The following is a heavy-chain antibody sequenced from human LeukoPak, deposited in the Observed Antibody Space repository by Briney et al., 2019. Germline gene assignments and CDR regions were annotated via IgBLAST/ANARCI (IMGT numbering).Heavy chain of an antibody. CDR3: AKAGGYGSGSYLTWFDP. CDR1: GFTFSSYG. Sequence: GGSLRLSCAASGFTFSSYGMSWVRQAPGEGLEWVSGISGSGGGTNYAGSVKGRFTISRDNSKNPLYLQMSSLRAEDTAVYYCAKAGGYGSGSYLTWFDPWGQGTLVTGSS. V-gene: IGHV3-23*01. J-gene: IGHJ5*02. CDR2: ISGSGGGT. D-gene: IGHD3-10*01.